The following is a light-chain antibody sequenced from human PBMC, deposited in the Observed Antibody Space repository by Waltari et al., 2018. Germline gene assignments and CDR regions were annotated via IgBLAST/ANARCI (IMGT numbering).Light chain of an antibody. J-gene: IGLJ6*01. CDR2: STN. V-gene: IGLV8-61*01. CDR1: SGSVSTNNY. CDR3: TLYMGSGIDV. Sequence: TVVTQEPSLSVSSGGTVTLTCGLSSGSVSTNNYPSWYQQTPGQTPRMLIYSTNTRPSGVPDRFSGSILGNKAALTITGAQADDESDYYCTLYMGSGIDVFGSGTKLTVL.